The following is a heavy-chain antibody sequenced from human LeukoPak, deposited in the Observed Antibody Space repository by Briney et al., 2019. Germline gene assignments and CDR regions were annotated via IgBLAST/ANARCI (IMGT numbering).Heavy chain of an antibody. V-gene: IGHV1-8*01. CDR2: MNPNNGNT. D-gene: IGHD3-9*01. Sequence: ASVKVSCKASGYTFSSYDINWVRQATGQGLEWMGWMNPNNGNTGYAQKFQGRVTMTRNTSISTAYMELRSLRSEDTAVYYCARGAFLLQYRRNLDPWGQGTLVTVSS. CDR1: GYTFSSYD. J-gene: IGHJ5*02. CDR3: ARGAFLLQYRRNLDP.